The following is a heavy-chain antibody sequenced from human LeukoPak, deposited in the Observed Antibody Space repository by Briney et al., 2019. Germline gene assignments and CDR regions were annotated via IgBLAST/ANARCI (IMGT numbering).Heavy chain of an antibody. D-gene: IGHD6-25*01. J-gene: IGHJ4*02. Sequence: SETLSLTCTVSGGSISSGGYYWSWIRQPPGKGLEWIGEINHSGSTNYNPSLKSRVTISVDTSKNQFSLKLSSVTAADTAVYYCAREDQRLSSGINFDYWGQGTLVTVSS. V-gene: IGHV4-39*07. CDR1: GGSISSGGYY. CDR3: AREDQRLSSGINFDY. CDR2: INHSGST.